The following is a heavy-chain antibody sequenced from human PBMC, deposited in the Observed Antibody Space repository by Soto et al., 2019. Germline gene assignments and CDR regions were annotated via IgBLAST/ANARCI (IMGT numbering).Heavy chain of an antibody. D-gene: IGHD5-12*01. CDR1: GGSISSYY. CDR2: IYYSGST. V-gene: IGHV4-59*08. J-gene: IGHJ4*02. Sequence: PSETLSLTCTVSGGSISSYYWSWIRQPPGKGLEWIGYIYYSGSTNYNPSLKSRVTISVDTSKNQFSLKLSSVTAADTAVYYCARYRGYSGYLLKNFDYWGQGTLVTVSS. CDR3: ARYRGYSGYLLKNFDY.